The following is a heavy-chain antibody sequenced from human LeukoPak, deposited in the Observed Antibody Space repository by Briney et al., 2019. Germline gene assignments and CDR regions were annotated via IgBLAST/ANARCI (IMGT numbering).Heavy chain of an antibody. CDR1: GGSISSSNW. D-gene: IGHD5-18*01. CDR2: IYHSGST. J-gene: IGHJ3*02. CDR3: ARRAREYSHDAFDI. Sequence: SGTLSLTCAVSGGSISSSNWWSWVRQPPGKGLEWIGQIYHSGSTNYNPSLKSRVTISVDKSKNQFSLKLRSVTAADTAVYYCARRAREYSHDAFDIWGQGTMVTVSS. V-gene: IGHV4-4*02.